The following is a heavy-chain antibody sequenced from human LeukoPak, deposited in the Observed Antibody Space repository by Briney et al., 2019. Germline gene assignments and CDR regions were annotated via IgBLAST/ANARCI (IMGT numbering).Heavy chain of an antibody. CDR2: IFDRGTT. CDR3: ARGRAAGIAAAGPYFDY. Sequence: TSETLSLTCNVSGTSIKTYYWSWIRQPPGKGLEWIGYIFDRGTTNYNPSLESRVTISAETSKNQVSLKVKSVTAADTAVYYCARGRAAGIAAAGPYFDYWGQGTLVTVSS. J-gene: IGHJ4*02. CDR1: GTSIKTYY. V-gene: IGHV4-59*01. D-gene: IGHD6-13*01.